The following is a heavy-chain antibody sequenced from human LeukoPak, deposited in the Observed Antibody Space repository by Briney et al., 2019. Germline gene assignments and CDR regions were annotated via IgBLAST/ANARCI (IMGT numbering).Heavy chain of an antibody. CDR2: IWYDGSNK. CDR3: ARVHSMVSDHDAFDI. D-gene: IGHD3-10*01. Sequence: HPGGSLRLSCAASGFTFSSYGMHWVRQAPGKGLEWVAVIWYDGSNKYYADSVKGRFTISRDNSKNTLYLQMNSLRAEDTAVYYCARVHSMVSDHDAFDIWGQGTMVTVSS. CDR1: GFTFSSYG. J-gene: IGHJ3*02. V-gene: IGHV3-33*01.